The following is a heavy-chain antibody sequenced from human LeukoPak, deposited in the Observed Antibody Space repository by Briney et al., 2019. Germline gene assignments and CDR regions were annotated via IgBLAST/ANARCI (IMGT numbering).Heavy chain of an antibody. CDR2: IYYSGST. D-gene: IGHD5-18*01. CDR3: ARGRAYSYGMNFDY. CDR1: GGSISSYY. J-gene: IGHJ4*02. V-gene: IGHV4-59*01. Sequence: SETLSLTCTVSGGSISSYYWSWIRQPPGKGLERIGYIYYSGSTNYNPSLKSRVTISVDTSKNQFSLKLSSVTAADTAVYYCARGRAYSYGMNFDYWGQGTLVTVSS.